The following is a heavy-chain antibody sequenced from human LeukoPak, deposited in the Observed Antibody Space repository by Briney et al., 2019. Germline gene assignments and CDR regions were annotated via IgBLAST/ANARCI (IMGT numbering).Heavy chain of an antibody. J-gene: IGHJ6*02. CDR2: FTIRGTYT. D-gene: IGHD3-10*01. Sequence: GGPWRPSCQALGSPFRAGNMSWIGRAPGKGLEWVYSFTIRGTYTNYADSVKGRFTISRDNAKNSLFLQMNNLGAEDTAVYYCAVALSGSYVYYHTMDVWGQGTTVTVSS. CDR1: GSPFRAGN. CDR3: AVALSGSYVYYHTMDV. V-gene: IGHV3-11*06.